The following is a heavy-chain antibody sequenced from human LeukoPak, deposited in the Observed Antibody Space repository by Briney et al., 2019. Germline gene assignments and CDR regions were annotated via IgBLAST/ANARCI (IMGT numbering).Heavy chain of an antibody. J-gene: IGHJ4*02. Sequence: PGGSLRLSCAASGFTFSSYGMHWVRQAPGKGLEWVAFIRYDGSNKYYADSVKGRFTISRDNSKNTLYLQMNSLRAEDTAVYYCAXDRPPYCSSTSCREXNDXWGQXXLVTV. CDR3: AXDRPPYCSSTSCREXNDX. CDR1: GFTFSSYG. V-gene: IGHV3-30*02. D-gene: IGHD2-2*01. CDR2: IRYDGSNK.